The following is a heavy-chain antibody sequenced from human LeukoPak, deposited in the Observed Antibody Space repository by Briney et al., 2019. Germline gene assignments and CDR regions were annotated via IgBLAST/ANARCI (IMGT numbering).Heavy chain of an antibody. CDR2: IYYSGST. D-gene: IGHD6-13*01. J-gene: IGHJ4*02. CDR1: GGSISSYY. CDR3: ARFNRAAAGTLYYFDY. V-gene: IGHV4-59*01. Sequence: SETLSLTCTVPGGSISSYYWSWIRQPPGKGLEWIGYIYYSGSTNYNPSLKSRVTISVDTSKNQFSLKLSSVTAADTAVYYCARFNRAAAGTLYYFDYWGQGTLVTVSS.